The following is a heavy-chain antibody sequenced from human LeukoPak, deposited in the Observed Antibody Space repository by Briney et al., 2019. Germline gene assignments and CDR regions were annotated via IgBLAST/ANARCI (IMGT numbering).Heavy chain of an antibody. D-gene: IGHD5-18*01. CDR1: GFTFRTYG. CDR2: IYSGGST. V-gene: IGHV3-NL1*01. CDR3: AKDGRGYSFGPKF. Sequence: PGGSLRLSCAASGFTFRTYGMHWVRQAPGKGLEWVSLIYSGGSTYYADSVKGRFTISRDNSKNTLYLQMDSLRAEDTAVYYCAKDGRGYSFGPKFWGQGTRVTVSS. J-gene: IGHJ4*02.